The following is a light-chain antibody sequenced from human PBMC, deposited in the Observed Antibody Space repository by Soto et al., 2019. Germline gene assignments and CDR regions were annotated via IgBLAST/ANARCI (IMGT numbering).Light chain of an antibody. Sequence: QSALAQPASVSGSPGQSISISCTGTSSDVGAYDFVSWYQQHPGKAPKLIIYDVANRASGVSSRFSGSKSGNTASLTISGLQAEDEADYHCRSYPTDNLDVFGTGTKVTVL. J-gene: IGLJ1*01. V-gene: IGLV2-14*01. CDR1: SSDVGAYDF. CDR2: DVA. CDR3: RSYPTDNLDV.